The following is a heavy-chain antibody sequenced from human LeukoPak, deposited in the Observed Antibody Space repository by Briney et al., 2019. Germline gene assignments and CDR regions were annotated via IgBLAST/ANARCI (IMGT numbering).Heavy chain of an antibody. V-gene: IGHV3-23*01. D-gene: IGHD3-22*01. J-gene: IGHJ4*02. CDR1: GFTFSSYA. CDR2: ISGSGGST. Sequence: GGSLRLSCAASGFTFSSYAMSWVRQAPGRGLEWVSAISGSGGSTYYADSVKGRFTISRDNSKNTLYLQMNSLRAEDTAVYYCATRQGYYYDSSGYYFFDYWGQGTLVTVSS. CDR3: ATRQGYYYDSSGYYFFDY.